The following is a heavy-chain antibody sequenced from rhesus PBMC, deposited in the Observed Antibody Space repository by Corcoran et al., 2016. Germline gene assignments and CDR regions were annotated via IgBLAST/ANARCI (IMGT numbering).Heavy chain of an antibody. CDR3: AKDSSGAAFDF. D-gene: IGHD6-31*01. Sequence: GGGLVQPGGSLRLSCAASGFTFSSYGMSWVRQAPGKGLEWVSYISNGGGSTYYADSVKGRFTISRDNSKNTLSLQMNSLRAEDTAVYYGAKDSSGAAFDFWGQGLRVTVSS. CDR1: GFTFSSYG. CDR2: ISNGGGST. V-gene: IGHV3S5*01. J-gene: IGHJ3*01.